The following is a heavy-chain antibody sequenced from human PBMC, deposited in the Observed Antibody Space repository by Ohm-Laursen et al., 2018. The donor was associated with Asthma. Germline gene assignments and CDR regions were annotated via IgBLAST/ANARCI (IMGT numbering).Heavy chain of an antibody. J-gene: IGHJ4*02. V-gene: IGHV1-8*02. D-gene: IGHD6-13*01. CDR3: ARVPRGSWYDY. Sequence: SVKVSCKASGYTFTGYYMHWVRQAPGQGLEWMGRMNPNSGNTGYAQKFQGRVTMTRNTSISTAYMELSSLRSEDTAVYYCARVPRGSWYDYWGQGTLVTVSS. CDR2: MNPNSGNT. CDR1: GYTFTGYY.